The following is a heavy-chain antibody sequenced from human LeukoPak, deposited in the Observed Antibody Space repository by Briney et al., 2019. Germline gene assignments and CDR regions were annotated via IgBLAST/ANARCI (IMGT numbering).Heavy chain of an antibody. J-gene: IGHJ4*02. D-gene: IGHD3-10*01. Sequence: HPGGSLRLSCAASGFTFSSYGMSWVRQAPGKGLEWVSAISGSGGSTYYADSVKGRFTISRDNSKNTLYLQMNSLRAEDTAVYYCAKDHEYYYGSGSYYYWGQGTLVTVSS. CDR2: ISGSGGST. CDR3: AKDHEYYYGSGSYYY. V-gene: IGHV3-23*01. CDR1: GFTFSSYG.